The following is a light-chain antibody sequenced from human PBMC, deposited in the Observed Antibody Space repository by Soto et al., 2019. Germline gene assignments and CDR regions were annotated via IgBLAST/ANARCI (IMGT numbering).Light chain of an antibody. J-gene: IGKJ2*01. V-gene: IGKV3-20*01. Sequence: EXVLTXSPGTLSLSXXXXXXLSCRASQSVSSSYLAWYQQKPGQAPRLLIYGASSRATGIPDRFSGSGSGTDFTLTISRLEPEDFAVYYCQQYGSSPPTYTFGQGTKLEIK. CDR1: QSVSSSY. CDR2: GAS. CDR3: QQYGSSPPTYT.